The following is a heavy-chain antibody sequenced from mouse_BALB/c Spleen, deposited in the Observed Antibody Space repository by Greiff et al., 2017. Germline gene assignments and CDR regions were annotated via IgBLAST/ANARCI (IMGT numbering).Heavy chain of an antibody. Sequence: EVKLVESGGGLVKPGGSLKLSCAASGFAFSSYDMSWVRQTPEKRLEWVAYISSGGGSTYYPDTVKGRFTISRDNAKNTLYLQMSSLKSEDTAMYYCAIPPNWDVKAMDYWGQGTSVTVSS. V-gene: IGHV5-12-1*01. CDR2: ISSGGGST. D-gene: IGHD4-1*01. CDR3: AIPPNWDVKAMDY. CDR1: GFAFSSYD. J-gene: IGHJ4*01.